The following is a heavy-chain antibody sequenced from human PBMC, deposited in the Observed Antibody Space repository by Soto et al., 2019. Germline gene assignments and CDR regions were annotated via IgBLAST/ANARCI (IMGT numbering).Heavy chain of an antibody. V-gene: IGHV4-39*01. J-gene: IGHJ4*02. D-gene: IGHD5-12*01. CDR3: ARRGLGPQYSGYRCDY. CDR2: IYYSGTT. Sequence: QLQLQESGPGLVKPSETLSLTCTVSDDSFSTSTYYWGWLRQPPGKGREWIGSIYYSGTTYYNPSLKSRVTISVDTSKNQFSLGLSSVPAADTAVYFCARRGLGPQYSGYRCDYWGQGTLVTVSS. CDR1: DDSFSTSTYY.